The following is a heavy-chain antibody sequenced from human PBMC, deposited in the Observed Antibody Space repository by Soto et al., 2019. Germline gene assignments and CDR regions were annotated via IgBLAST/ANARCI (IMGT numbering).Heavy chain of an antibody. D-gene: IGHD5-18*01. J-gene: IGHJ4*02. CDR2: ISYDGSNK. V-gene: IGHV3-30-3*01. CDR3: ARDPYTAMVISVDY. Sequence: GGSLRLSCAASGFTFSSYAMHWVRQAPGKGLEWVAVISYDGSNKYYADSVKGRFTISRDNSKNTLYLQMNSLRAEDTAVYYCARDPYTAMVISVDYWGQGTLVTVSS. CDR1: GFTFSSYA.